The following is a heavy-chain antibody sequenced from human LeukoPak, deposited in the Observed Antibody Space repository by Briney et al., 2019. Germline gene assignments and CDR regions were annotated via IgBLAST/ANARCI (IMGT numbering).Heavy chain of an antibody. CDR2: ISGSGGST. CDR1: GFTFSSYA. J-gene: IGHJ1*01. V-gene: IGHV3-23*01. CDR3: AKHLTYYYDSSGKREYFQH. D-gene: IGHD3-22*01. Sequence: PGASLRLSCAASGFTFSSYAMSWVRQAPGKGLEWVSAISGSGGSTYYADSEKGRFTISRDNSKNTLYLQMNSLRAEDTAVYYCAKHLTYYYDSSGKREYFQHWGQGTLVTVSS.